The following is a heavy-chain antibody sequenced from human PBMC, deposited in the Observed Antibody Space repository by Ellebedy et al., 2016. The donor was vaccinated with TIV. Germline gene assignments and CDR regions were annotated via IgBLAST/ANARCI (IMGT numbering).Heavy chain of an antibody. CDR3: ARQGYYSSDN. J-gene: IGHJ4*02. V-gene: IGHV4-4*02. CDR2: IHHTGGT. CDR1: GGSISSSDW. Sequence: MPSETLSLTCAVSGGSISSSDWWSWVRQPPGKGLEWIGEIHHTGGTNYNPSLKIRVTISVDTSKNQFSLELSSVAAADTAIYYCARQGYYSSDNWGPGTLVSVSS. D-gene: IGHD2-8*01.